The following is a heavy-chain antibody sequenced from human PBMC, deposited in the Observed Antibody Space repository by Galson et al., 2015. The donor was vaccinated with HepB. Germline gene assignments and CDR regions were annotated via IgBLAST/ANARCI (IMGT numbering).Heavy chain of an antibody. Sequence: SLRLSCAVSGFTFSSYAMHWVRQAPGKGLEWVAVISYDESIKYYADSVKGRFTISRDISKNTLYLQINSLRAEDTALYYCAKELWFGAFYYYGMNVWDRGTTATVSS. CDR3: AKELWFGAFYYYGMNV. J-gene: IGHJ6*02. D-gene: IGHD3-10*01. CDR2: ISYDESIK. CDR1: GFTFSSYA. V-gene: IGHV3-30*04.